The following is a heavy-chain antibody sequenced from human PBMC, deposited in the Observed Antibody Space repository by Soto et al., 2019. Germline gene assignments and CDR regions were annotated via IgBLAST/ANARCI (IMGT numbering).Heavy chain of an antibody. Sequence: EVQLLESGGGLVQPGGSLRLSCAASGFTFSSYAMSWVRQAPGKGLEWVSAISGSGGSTYYADSGKGRFTISRDNSKNTLYLQMNSLRAEDTAVYYCAKTRVGSSGWCDAFDIWGQGTMVTVSS. V-gene: IGHV3-23*01. D-gene: IGHD6-19*01. J-gene: IGHJ3*02. CDR3: AKTRVGSSGWCDAFDI. CDR1: GFTFSSYA. CDR2: ISGSGGST.